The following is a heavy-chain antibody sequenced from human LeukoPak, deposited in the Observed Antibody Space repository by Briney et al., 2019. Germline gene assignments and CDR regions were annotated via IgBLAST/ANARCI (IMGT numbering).Heavy chain of an antibody. CDR1: GFTFSSYS. CDR3: ARDFTAGVRYFDY. D-gene: IGHD1-1*01. CDR2: ISSSSSYI. J-gene: IGHJ4*02. Sequence: PGGSLRLSCAASGFTFSSYSMNWVRQAPGKGLEWVSSISSSSSYIYYADSVKGRFTISRDNAKNSLYLQMNSLRAEDTAVYYCARDFTAGVRYFDYWGQGTLVTVSS. V-gene: IGHV3-21*01.